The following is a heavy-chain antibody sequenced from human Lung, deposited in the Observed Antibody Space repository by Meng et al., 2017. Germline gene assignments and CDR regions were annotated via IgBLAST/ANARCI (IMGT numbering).Heavy chain of an antibody. CDR2: INHSGST. V-gene: IGHV4-34*01. Sequence: SETLSLTCAVYGGSFSGYYWSWIRQPPGKGLEWIGEINHSGSTNYNPSLKSRVTISVDTSKNQFSLKLSSVTAADTAVYYCARALLYYDYVWGSYRDGRYYFDYWGQGTLVTSPQ. CDR3: ARALLYYDYVWGSYRDGRYYFDY. CDR1: GGSFSGYY. D-gene: IGHD3-16*02. J-gene: IGHJ4*02.